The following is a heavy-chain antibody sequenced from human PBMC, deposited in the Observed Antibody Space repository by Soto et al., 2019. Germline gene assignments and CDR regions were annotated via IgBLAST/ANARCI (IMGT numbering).Heavy chain of an antibody. D-gene: IGHD2-15*01. Sequence: GGSLRLSCAASGFTFSSYAMSWVRQAPGKGLEWVSGISGSGGSTYYADSVKGRFTISRDNSKNTLYLQMNSLRAEDTALYYCAKIMGGEAATPYYYYGMDVWGQGTTVTVSS. J-gene: IGHJ6*02. V-gene: IGHV3-23*01. CDR1: GFTFSSYA. CDR3: AKIMGGEAATPYYYYGMDV. CDR2: ISGSGGST.